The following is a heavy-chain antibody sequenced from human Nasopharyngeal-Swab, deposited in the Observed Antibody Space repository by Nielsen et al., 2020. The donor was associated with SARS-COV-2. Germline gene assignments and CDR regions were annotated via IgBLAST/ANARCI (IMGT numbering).Heavy chain of an antibody. CDR1: GGSFSGYY. CDR3: ARGRGEQLVPQIYYFDY. CDR2: INHSGST. V-gene: IGHV4-34*01. D-gene: IGHD6-13*01. J-gene: IGHJ4*02. Sequence: SETLSLTCAVYGGSFSGYYWSWIRQPPGKGLEWIGEINHSGSTNYNPSLKSRVTISVDTSKNQFSLKLSSVTAADTAVYYCARGRGEQLVPQIYYFDYWGQGTLVTVSS.